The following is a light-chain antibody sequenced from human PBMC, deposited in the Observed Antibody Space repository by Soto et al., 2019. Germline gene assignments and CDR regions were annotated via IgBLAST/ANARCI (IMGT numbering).Light chain of an antibody. Sequence: QSVLTQPPSVSGAPGQRVTISCTGNSSNIGAGYDVHWYQQLPGKAPKLLIFGNSHRPSGVPDRFFGSKSGTSASLAITGLQSDDESDYYCAAWDDSLGAVVFGGGTQLTVL. CDR3: AAWDDSLGAVV. J-gene: IGLJ2*01. CDR1: SSNIGAGYD. V-gene: IGLV1-40*01. CDR2: GNS.